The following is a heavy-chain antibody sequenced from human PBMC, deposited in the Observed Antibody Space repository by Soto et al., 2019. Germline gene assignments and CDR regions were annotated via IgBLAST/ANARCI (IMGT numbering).Heavy chain of an antibody. V-gene: IGHV3-48*03. CDR3: ARGSRGGTARRPTFYY. Sequence: PGGSLRLSCVGSGFTFSSFGMNWVRQTPGKGLEWLSYIDSSGESIYYADAVKGRFTISRDNAKSSLFLQMNGLRDEDTRIYYCARGSRGGTARRPTFYYWGRATLVTSPQ. D-gene: IGHD2-2*01. J-gene: IGHJ4*02. CDR2: IDSSGESI. CDR1: GFTFSSFG.